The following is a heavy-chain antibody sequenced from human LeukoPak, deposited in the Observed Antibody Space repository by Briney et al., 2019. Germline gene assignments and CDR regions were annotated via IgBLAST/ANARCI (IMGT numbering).Heavy chain of an antibody. J-gene: IGHJ4*02. CDR3: ARARGQIYFDY. V-gene: IGHV3-33*01. CDR1: GFTFRNYG. Sequence: PGRSLTLSCATSGFTFRNYGMHWVRQPPGKGLEWVAIIYYDGSNQYYADSVKGRFTISRDNSKNTLYLQLNSLRAEETAMYYCARARGQIYFDYWGQGTLVTVSS. D-gene: IGHD3-10*01. CDR2: IYYDGSNQ.